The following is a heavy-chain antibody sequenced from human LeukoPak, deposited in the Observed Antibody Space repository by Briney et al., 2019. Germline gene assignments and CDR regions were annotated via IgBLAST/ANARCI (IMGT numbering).Heavy chain of an antibody. Sequence: GGSLRLSCAASGFTFNRNGMHWVRQAPGKGLEWVALIWFDGSSEYYGDSVKGRFIISRDNSKNTLYLQMNSLRAEDTAVYYCARWLSYKIDSNGFLDYWGQGTLVTVSS. V-gene: IGHV3-33*01. CDR2: IWFDGSSE. J-gene: IGHJ4*02. CDR1: GFTFNRNG. D-gene: IGHD3-22*01. CDR3: ARWLSYKIDSNGFLDY.